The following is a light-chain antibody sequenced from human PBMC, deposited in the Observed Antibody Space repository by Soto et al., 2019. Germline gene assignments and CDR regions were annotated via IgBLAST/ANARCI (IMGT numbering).Light chain of an antibody. CDR3: SSYTSSTTLYVV. J-gene: IGLJ2*01. CDR1: SSDVGGYNC. V-gene: IGLV2-14*01. CDR2: DVI. Sequence: QSVLTQPASVSGSPGQSITISCTGTSSDVGGYNCVSWYQQHPGKAPKLMIYDVINRPSGVSNRFSGSKSGNTASLTISGLQAEDEADYYCSSYTSSTTLYVVFGGGTKLTVL.